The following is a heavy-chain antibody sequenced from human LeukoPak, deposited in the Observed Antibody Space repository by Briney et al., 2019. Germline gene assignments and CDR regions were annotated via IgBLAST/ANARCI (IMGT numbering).Heavy chain of an antibody. Sequence: PGGSLRLSCSASGFTFSSSWMTWVRQAPGKGLEWVANIKQDGSEQYTADSLKGRFTISRDNDNKLVFLQMNSLRVDDTAVYYCARVGPSYYYYYMDAWGNGTTVIVSS. V-gene: IGHV3-7*01. CDR3: ARVGPSYYYYYMDA. CDR2: IKQDGSEQ. CDR1: GFTFSSSW. J-gene: IGHJ6*03.